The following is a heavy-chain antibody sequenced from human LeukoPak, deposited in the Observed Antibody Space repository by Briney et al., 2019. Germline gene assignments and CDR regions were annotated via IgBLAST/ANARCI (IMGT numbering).Heavy chain of an antibody. J-gene: IGHJ5*02. CDR3: ARDYGTFGQRNWFDP. V-gene: IGHV1-18*01. CDR2: ISAYNGNT. D-gene: IGHD1-14*01. Sequence: ASVKVSCKASGYTFTSYGISWVRQAPGQGLEWMGWISAYNGNTNYAQKLQGRVTMTTDTSTSTAYMELRSLRSDDTAVYYCARDYGTFGQRNWFDPWGQGTLVTVSS. CDR1: GYTFTSYG.